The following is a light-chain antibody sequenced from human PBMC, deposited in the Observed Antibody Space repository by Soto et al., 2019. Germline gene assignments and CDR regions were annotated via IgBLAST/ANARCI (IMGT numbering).Light chain of an antibody. J-gene: IGKJ4*01. CDR2: GAS. Sequence: ILMTQSPGTLSLSPGERATLSCRASQSVSSSYLEWYQQKPGKATRLLIYGASSRATGIPDRFSGSGSGADFTLTISRLEPEDFAVYYCQQYGSSPLTFGGGTKVDIK. CDR3: QQYGSSPLT. V-gene: IGKV3-20*01. CDR1: QSVSSSY.